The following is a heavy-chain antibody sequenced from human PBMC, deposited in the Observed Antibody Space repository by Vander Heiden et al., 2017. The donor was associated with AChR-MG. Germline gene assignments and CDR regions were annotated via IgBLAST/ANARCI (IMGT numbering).Heavy chain of an antibody. D-gene: IGHD2-15*01. CDR2: IYVRGNS. CDR1: GVSITRDTEY. CDR3: VRHQRIVRPGIGNDHRVTCSDETCYTLYGIDV. V-gene: IGHV4-39*01. J-gene: IGHJ6*02. Sequence: QPQLLESGPGLVKPSDTLSLTCNVSGVSITRDTEYLGWIRQSPGKGLEWIAAIYVRGNSYYNPSLKSRVTISVDTSKNQFSLNLNSVTAADTAVYYCVRHQRIVRPGIGNDHRVTCSDETCYTLYGIDVWGQGTTVTVSS.